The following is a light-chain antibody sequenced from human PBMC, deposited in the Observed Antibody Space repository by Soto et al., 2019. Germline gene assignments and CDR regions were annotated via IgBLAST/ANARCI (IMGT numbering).Light chain of an antibody. CDR2: DAS. CDR3: QQYDNLPLT. V-gene: IGKV1-33*01. J-gene: IGKJ4*01. Sequence: DIQLTQSPSSLSASVGDRVTITCQASQAIITYLNWFQQKPGKAPKLLIYDASHLETGAPSRFSGSGSGTAFTFTISSLQPEDIGTYFCQQYDNLPLTSGGGTKVDIK. CDR1: QAIITY.